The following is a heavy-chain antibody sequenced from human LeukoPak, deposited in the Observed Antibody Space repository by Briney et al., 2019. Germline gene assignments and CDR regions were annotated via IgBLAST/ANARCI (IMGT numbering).Heavy chain of an antibody. CDR3: ARVMVRGVNAFDI. Sequence: PGGSLRLSCAASGFTFSSYSMNWVRQAPGKGLEWVSSISSSSSYIYYADSVKSRFTISRDNAKNSLYLQMNSLRAEDTAVYYCARVMVRGVNAFDIWGQGTMVTVSS. CDR2: ISSSSSYI. J-gene: IGHJ3*02. D-gene: IGHD3-10*01. V-gene: IGHV3-21*01. CDR1: GFTFSSYS.